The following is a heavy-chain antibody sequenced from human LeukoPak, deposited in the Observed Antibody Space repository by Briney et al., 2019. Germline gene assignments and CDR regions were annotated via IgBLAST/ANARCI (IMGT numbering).Heavy chain of an antibody. J-gene: IGHJ5*02. CDR2: INAGNGNT. CDR3: ARDEGYSSSVPLDP. D-gene: IGHD6-13*01. Sequence: GASVKVSCKASGYTFTSCAMHWVRQAPGQRLEWMGWINAGNGNTKYSQKFQGRVTITRDTSATTAYMELSSLRSEDTAVYYCARDEGYSSSVPLDPWGQGTLVTVSS. V-gene: IGHV1-3*01. CDR1: GYTFTSCA.